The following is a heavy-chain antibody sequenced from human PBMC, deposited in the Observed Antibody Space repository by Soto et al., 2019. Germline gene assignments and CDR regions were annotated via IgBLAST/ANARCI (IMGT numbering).Heavy chain of an antibody. Sequence: SETLSLTCTVSGGSISSYYWSWIRQPPGKGLEWIGYIYYSGSTNYNPSLKSRVTISVDTSKNQFSLKLSSVTAADTAVYYCGRYSSGWYRIDPWGQGTLVTVSS. J-gene: IGHJ5*02. D-gene: IGHD6-19*01. CDR1: GGSISSYY. CDR2: IYYSGST. V-gene: IGHV4-59*08. CDR3: GRYSSGWYRIDP.